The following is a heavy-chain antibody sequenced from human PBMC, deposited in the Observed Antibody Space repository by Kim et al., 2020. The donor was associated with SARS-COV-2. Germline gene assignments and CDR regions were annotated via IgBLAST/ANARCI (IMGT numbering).Heavy chain of an antibody. CDR1: GFTFSSYG. D-gene: IGHD6-19*01. CDR3: ATKGGAVAGTRVGRYFDY. Sequence: GGSLRLSCAASGFTFSSYGMHWVRQAPGKGLEWVAVISYDGSNKYYADSVKGRFTISRDNSKNTLYLQMNSLRAEDTAVYYCATKGGAVAGTRVGRYFDYWGQGTLVTVSS. CDR2: ISYDGSNK. V-gene: IGHV3-30*03. J-gene: IGHJ4*02.